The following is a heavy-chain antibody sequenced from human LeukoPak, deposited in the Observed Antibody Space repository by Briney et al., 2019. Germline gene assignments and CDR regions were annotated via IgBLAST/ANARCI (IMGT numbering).Heavy chain of an antibody. CDR3: ARLGVSGYRI. Sequence: SETLSLTCAVYGGSFSGYYWSWIRQPPGKGLEWIGEINHSGSTNYNPPLKSRVTISVDTSKNQFSLKLSSVTAADTAVYYCARLGVSGYRIWGQGTMVTVSS. V-gene: IGHV4-34*01. CDR2: INHSGST. D-gene: IGHD5-12*01. J-gene: IGHJ3*02. CDR1: GGSFSGYY.